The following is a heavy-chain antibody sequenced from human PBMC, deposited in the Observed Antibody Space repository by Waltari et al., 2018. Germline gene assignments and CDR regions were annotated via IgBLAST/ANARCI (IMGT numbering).Heavy chain of an antibody. Sequence: QVQLVQSGAEVKKPGSSVKVSCKAHGGTFSSYATRWVRQAPEQGLAWMGGIIPIFGTANYEQKFQGRVTITADESTSTAYMELSSLRSEDTAVYYCARVVSGPDYYYYYGMDVWGQGTTVTVSS. D-gene: IGHD3-10*01. J-gene: IGHJ6*02. CDR1: GGTFSSYA. CDR3: ARVVSGPDYYYYYGMDV. CDR2: IIPIFGTA. V-gene: IGHV1-69*01.